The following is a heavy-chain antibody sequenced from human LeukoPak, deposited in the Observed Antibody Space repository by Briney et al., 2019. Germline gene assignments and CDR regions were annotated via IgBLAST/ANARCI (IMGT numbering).Heavy chain of an antibody. CDR3: VTITGYKFVY. CDR2: IKSKTDGATT. J-gene: IGHJ4*02. CDR1: GFTFSSYS. Sequence: GGSLRLSCAASGFTFSSYSMNWVRQAPGKGLEWVGRIKSKTDGATTDYAAPVKGRFTISRDDSENTLYLQMNSLKTEDTAMYYCVTITGYKFVYWGQGTLVAVSS. V-gene: IGHV3-15*01. D-gene: IGHD5-24*01.